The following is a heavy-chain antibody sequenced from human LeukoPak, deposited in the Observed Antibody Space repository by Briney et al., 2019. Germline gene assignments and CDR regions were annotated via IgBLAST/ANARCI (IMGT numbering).Heavy chain of an antibody. CDR3: ARGEGDTAIDY. J-gene: IGHJ4*02. D-gene: IGHD5-18*01. CDR2: IGTAGDT. CDR1: GFTFSSYD. V-gene: IGHV3-13*01. Sequence: PGGSLRLSCAASGFTFSSYDMHWVRQATGKGLEWVSAIGTAGDTYYPGSVKGRFTISRENAKNSLYLQMNSLRAGDTAVYYCARGEGDTAIDYWGQGTLVTVSS.